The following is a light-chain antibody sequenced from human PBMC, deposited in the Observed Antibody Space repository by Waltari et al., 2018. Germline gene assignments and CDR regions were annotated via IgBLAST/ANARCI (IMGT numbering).Light chain of an antibody. CDR3: QQRRDWPLT. CDR2: DAF. Sequence: EIVLTQSPATLSLSPGARASLSCRASQSVSRDLAWYPQKPGQAPRVLIFDAFIRATGTPARFSGSGSGTDFTLTISSLEPEDFAVYYCQQRRDWPLTFGGGTKVEIK. CDR1: QSVSRD. J-gene: IGKJ4*01. V-gene: IGKV3-11*01.